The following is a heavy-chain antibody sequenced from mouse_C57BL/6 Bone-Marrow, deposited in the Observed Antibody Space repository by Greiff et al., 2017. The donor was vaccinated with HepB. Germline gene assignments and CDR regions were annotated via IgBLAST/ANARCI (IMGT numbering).Heavy chain of an antibody. CDR1: GYTFTDYY. V-gene: IGHV1-55*01. D-gene: IGHD1-1*01. J-gene: IGHJ3*01. Sequence: VQLQQSGPVLVKPGASVKMSCKASGYTFTDYYMNWVKQRPGQGLEWIGDIYPGSGSTNYNEKFKSKATLTVDTSSSTAYMQLSSLTSEDSAVYYCANSGYAWFAYWGQGTLVTVSA. CDR2: IYPGSGST. CDR3: ANSGYAWFAY.